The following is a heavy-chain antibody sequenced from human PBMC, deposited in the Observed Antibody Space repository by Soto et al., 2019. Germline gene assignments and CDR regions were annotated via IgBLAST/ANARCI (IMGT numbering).Heavy chain of an antibody. V-gene: IGHV4-34*01. Sequence: PSETLSLTCAVYGGSFSGYYWSWIRQPPGKGLEWIGEINHSGSTNYNPSLKSRVTISVDTSKNQFSLKLSSVTAADTAVYYCARARGVTTFGYEGWFDPWGQGTLVTVSS. D-gene: IGHD3-10*02. J-gene: IGHJ5*02. CDR3: ARARGVTTFGYEGWFDP. CDR2: INHSGST. CDR1: GGSFSGYY.